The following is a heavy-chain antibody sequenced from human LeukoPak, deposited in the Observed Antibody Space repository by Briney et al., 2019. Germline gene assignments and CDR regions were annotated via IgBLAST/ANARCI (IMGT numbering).Heavy chain of an antibody. J-gene: IGHJ3*02. CDR3: ARDSSGQTRADDPFDI. Sequence: ASVKVSCKASGYTFTSSDINWVRQATGQGLEWMGWMNPNSGSTGYAQKFQGRIAITRGTSISTAYMELSSLTSEDTAVYFCARDSSGQTRADDPFDIWGQGTMVTVSS. CDR1: GYTFTSSD. V-gene: IGHV1-8*03. D-gene: IGHD6-19*01. CDR2: MNPNSGST.